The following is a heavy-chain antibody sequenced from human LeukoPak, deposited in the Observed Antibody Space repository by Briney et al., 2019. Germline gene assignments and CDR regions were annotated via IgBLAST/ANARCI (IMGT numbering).Heavy chain of an antibody. J-gene: IGHJ4*02. CDR2: IWYDGSNN. Sequence: AGGSLRLSCAASGFTFSSYGMHWVRQAPGKGLEWVAVIWYDGSNNYYADSVKGRFTISRDNSKNTLYLQMNSLRAEDTAVYYCAREGEGGAFDYWGQGTLVTVSS. CDR3: AREGEGGAFDY. CDR1: GFTFSSYG. V-gene: IGHV3-33*01. D-gene: IGHD3-16*01.